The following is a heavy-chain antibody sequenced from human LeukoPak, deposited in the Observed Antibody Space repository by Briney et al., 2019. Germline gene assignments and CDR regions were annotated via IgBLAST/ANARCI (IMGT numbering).Heavy chain of an antibody. CDR1: GGSISSGSYY. V-gene: IGHV4-61*02. CDR2: IYTSGST. CDR3: AGLKTYYYDSNWFDP. Sequence: SETLSLTCTVSGGSISSGSYYWSWIRQPAGKGLEWIGRIYTSGSTNYNPSLKSRVTISVDTSKNQFSLKLSSVTAADTAVYYCAGLKTYYYDSNWFDPWGQGTLVTVSS. J-gene: IGHJ5*02. D-gene: IGHD3-22*01.